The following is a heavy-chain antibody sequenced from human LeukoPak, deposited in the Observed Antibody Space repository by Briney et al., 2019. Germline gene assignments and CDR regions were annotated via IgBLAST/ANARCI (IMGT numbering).Heavy chain of an antibody. Sequence: PGKSLRLSYAASGFTFSSYGMHWVRQAPGKGLEWVAVIWYDGSRKYYADSVKGRFTISRDNSKNTLWLQMNSLRAEDTAVYYCARDDGSASGDYWGQGTLVTVSS. CDR2: IWYDGSRK. CDR1: GFTFSSYG. D-gene: IGHD6-25*01. J-gene: IGHJ4*02. V-gene: IGHV3-33*01. CDR3: ARDDGSASGDY.